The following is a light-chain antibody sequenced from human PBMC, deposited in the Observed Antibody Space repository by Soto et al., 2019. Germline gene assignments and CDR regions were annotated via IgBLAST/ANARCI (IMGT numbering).Light chain of an antibody. CDR2: GAS. CDR3: QQYGSSPRT. Sequence: EIVLTQSPGTLSLSPGERATLSCRASQSVSSSYLAWYQQKPGQAPRLLIYGASSRATGIPDRFSGRGSGTDFTVTISRLEPEDFAVYYCQQYGSSPRTFGQGTKLEIK. J-gene: IGKJ2*01. V-gene: IGKV3-20*01. CDR1: QSVSSSY.